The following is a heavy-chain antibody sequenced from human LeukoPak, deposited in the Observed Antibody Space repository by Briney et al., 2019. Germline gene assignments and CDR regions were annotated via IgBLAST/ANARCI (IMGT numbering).Heavy chain of an antibody. D-gene: IGHD4/OR15-4a*01. J-gene: IGHJ3*02. CDR2: ISYDGSNK. Sequence: GGSLRLSCAASGFTFSTYAMHWVRQAPGKGLEWVALISYDGSNKYYADSVKGRFTISRDNSKNTLYLQMNSLRAEDTAVYYCTDDGPLAFDIWGQGTMVTVSS. CDR3: TDDGPLAFDI. CDR1: GFTFSTYA. V-gene: IGHV3-30-3*01.